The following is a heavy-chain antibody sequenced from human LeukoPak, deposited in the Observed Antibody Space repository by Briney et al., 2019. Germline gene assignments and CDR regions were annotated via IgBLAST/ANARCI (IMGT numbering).Heavy chain of an antibody. CDR1: EFIFSNYG. V-gene: IGHV3-30*02. CDR3: AKGDSN. CDR2: IPKDGINK. D-gene: IGHD6-13*01. J-gene: IGHJ4*02. Sequence: GESLRLSCTTSEFIFSNYGFHWVRQAPGKGLEWVALIRNDIPKDGINKYYADSVRGRFTISRDNSKNTVYLQMNSLRVADTAMYYCAKGDSNWGQGTLVTVSS.